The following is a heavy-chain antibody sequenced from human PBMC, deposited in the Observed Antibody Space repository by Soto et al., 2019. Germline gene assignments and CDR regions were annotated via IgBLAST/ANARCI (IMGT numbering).Heavy chain of an antibody. CDR1: GFTFTSYA. Sequence: EAQLLESGGGLVQPGGSLRLSCAASGFTFTSYAMSWVRQAAGKGLEWVSALSGIGGITYYADTVKGRFTISRDNSKNTLFLQMNSLRAADTAVYYCAKDVYGPRSIAVAGRHYYSYYLDVWGKGTTVTVSS. V-gene: IGHV3-23*01. CDR2: LSGIGGIT. D-gene: IGHD6-19*01. J-gene: IGHJ6*03. CDR3: AKDVYGPRSIAVAGRHYYSYYLDV.